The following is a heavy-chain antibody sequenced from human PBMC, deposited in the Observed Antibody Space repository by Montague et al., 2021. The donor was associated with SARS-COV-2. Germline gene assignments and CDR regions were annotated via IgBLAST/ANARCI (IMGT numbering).Heavy chain of an antibody. J-gene: IGHJ5*02. D-gene: IGHD3-3*01. CDR3: VRGAIRRPYNWFDP. CDR2: DYNSGTA. V-gene: IGHV4-59*01. Sequence: SETLSLTCNVSRGSISTYYWSWIRQPPGRGLEWIGYDYNSGTAIYNPSLHGRVTISVETSKSQFSLQLSSVSAADTAIYYCVRGAIRRPYNWFDPWGQGTLVAVSS. CDR1: RGSISTYY.